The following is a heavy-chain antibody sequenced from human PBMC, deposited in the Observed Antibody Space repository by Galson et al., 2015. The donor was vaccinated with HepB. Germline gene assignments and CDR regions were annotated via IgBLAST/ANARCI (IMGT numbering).Heavy chain of an antibody. CDR2: IWYDGTIK. V-gene: IGHV3-33*01. Sequence: SLRLSCAASGFTFSSYGMYWVRQAPGKGLEWVAVIWYDGTIKYYRDSVRGRFTVSRDNSRNTLYLQMSSLRAGDTAVYYCARDFGFGFDYWGQGTLVTVSS. CDR1: GFTFSSYG. CDR3: ARDFGFGFDY. J-gene: IGHJ4*02. D-gene: IGHD3-10*01.